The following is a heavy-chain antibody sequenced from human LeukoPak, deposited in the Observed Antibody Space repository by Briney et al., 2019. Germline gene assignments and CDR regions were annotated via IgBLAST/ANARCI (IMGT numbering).Heavy chain of an antibody. CDR3: ARYGDYVYNWFDP. V-gene: IGHV4-59*01. D-gene: IGHD4-17*01. CDR2: IYYSGNT. J-gene: IGHJ5*02. Sequence: SETLSLTCTVSGGSISSYYWSWIRQPPGKGLEWIGYIYYSGNTNYNPSLESRVTISVDTSKNQFSLKLSSVTAADTAVYYCARYGDYVYNWFDPWGQGVLVTVSS. CDR1: GGSISSYY.